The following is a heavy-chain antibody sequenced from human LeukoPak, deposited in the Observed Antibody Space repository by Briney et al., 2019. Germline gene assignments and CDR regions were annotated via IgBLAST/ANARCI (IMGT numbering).Heavy chain of an antibody. CDR3: ARAYSGSYYDAFDI. J-gene: IGHJ3*02. Sequence: GGSLRLSCAASGFTFSSYAMHWVRQAPGKGLEYVSAISSNGGSTSYANSVKGRFTISRDNSKNTLYLQMGSLRAEDMAVYYCARAYSGSYYDAFDIWGQGTMVTVSS. V-gene: IGHV3-64*01. D-gene: IGHD1-26*01. CDR1: GFTFSSYA. CDR2: ISSNGGST.